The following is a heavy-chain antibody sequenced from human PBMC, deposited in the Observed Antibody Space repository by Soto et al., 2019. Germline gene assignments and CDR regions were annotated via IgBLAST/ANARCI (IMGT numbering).Heavy chain of an antibody. CDR2: IYHSGST. D-gene: IGHD6-13*01. V-gene: IGHV4-30-2*01. J-gene: IGHJ5*02. Sequence: SETLSLTCAVSGGSISSGGYSWSWIRQPPGKGLEWIGYIYHSGSTYYNPSLKSRVTISVDRSKNQSSLKLSSVTAADTAVYYCARRAAAGRGWFDPWGQGTLVTVSS. CDR1: GGSISSGGYS. CDR3: ARRAAAGRGWFDP.